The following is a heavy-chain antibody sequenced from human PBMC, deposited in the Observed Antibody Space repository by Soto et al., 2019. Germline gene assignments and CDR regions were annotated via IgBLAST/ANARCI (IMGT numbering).Heavy chain of an antibody. CDR1: GFTFSSYA. CDR2: LSGSGGST. V-gene: IGHV3-23*01. J-gene: IGHJ4*02. D-gene: IGHD6-6*01. Sequence: EVQLLESGGGLVQPGGSLRLSCAASGFTFSSYAMSWVRQAPGKGLEWVSALSGSGGSTYYEDSVKGRFTISRDNSKSTLYLQMNSLSAEATAVYYCAKGGRKASSSSPFYFGYWGKGTLVTVSS. CDR3: AKGGRKASSSSPFYFGY.